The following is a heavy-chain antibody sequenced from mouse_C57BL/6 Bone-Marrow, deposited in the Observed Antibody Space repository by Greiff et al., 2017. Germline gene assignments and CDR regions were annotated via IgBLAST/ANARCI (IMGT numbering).Heavy chain of an antibody. D-gene: IGHD1-1*01. Sequence: VQLQQPGAELVKPGASVTMSCKASGYTFTSYWLTWVKQRPGQGLEWIGDIYPGSGSTNYNEKFKSKATLTVDTAASTAYMQLSSLTSEDAAVYDCARKIYYGSSPDYWGQGTTLTVSS. V-gene: IGHV1-55*01. CDR3: ARKIYYGSSPDY. J-gene: IGHJ2*01. CDR1: GYTFTSYW. CDR2: IYPGSGST.